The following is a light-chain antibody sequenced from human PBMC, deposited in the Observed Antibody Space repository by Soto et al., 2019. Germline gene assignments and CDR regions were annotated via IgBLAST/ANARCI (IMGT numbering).Light chain of an antibody. CDR3: QQLNSYSFT. Sequence: DIQLTQSPSFLSASVGDRVTITCRASQGISSYLAWYQQKPGKAPKLLIYAASTLQSGVPSRFSVSGSGTEFTLTISSLQPEDFATYDCQQLNSYSFTFGPGTKVDIK. V-gene: IGKV1-9*01. CDR2: AAS. J-gene: IGKJ3*01. CDR1: QGISSY.